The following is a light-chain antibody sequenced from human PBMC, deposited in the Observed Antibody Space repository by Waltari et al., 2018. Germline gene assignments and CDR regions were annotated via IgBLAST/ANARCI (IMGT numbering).Light chain of an antibody. Sequence: LAVSLGERATINCKSSQSVLYSSNNKNYLAWYQQKPGQPPKLLIYWASTRESGVPDRFSGSGSGTDFTLTISSLQAEDVAVYYCQQYYSTPLTFGPGTKVDIK. J-gene: IGKJ3*01. CDR1: QSVLYSSNNKNY. CDR2: WAS. V-gene: IGKV4-1*01. CDR3: QQYYSTPLT.